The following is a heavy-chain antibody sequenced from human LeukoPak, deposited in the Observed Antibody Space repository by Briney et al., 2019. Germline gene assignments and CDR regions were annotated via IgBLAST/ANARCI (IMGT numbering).Heavy chain of an antibody. CDR3: AKSPSGRSRISRFDY. D-gene: IGHD1-26*01. CDR1: GFTFSSYG. CDR2: ISYDGSNK. Sequence: TGGSLRLPCAASGFTFSSYGMHWVRQAPGKGLEWVAVISYDGSNKYYADSVNGRFTISRDNSKNALSLQMNSLRAEDTAVYYCAKSPSGRSRISRFDYWGQGILVTVSS. V-gene: IGHV3-30*18. J-gene: IGHJ4*02.